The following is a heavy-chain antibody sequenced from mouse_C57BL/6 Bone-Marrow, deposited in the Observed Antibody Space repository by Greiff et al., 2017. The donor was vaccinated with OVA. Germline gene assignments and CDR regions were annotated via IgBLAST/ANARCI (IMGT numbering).Heavy chain of an antibody. CDR1: GYTFTNYW. J-gene: IGHJ3*01. CDR2: IDPSDSYT. V-gene: IGHV1-50*01. Sequence: VQLQQSGAELVKPGASVKLSCKASGYTFTNYWMQWVKQRPGQGLEWIGEIDPSDSYTNYNQKFKGKATLTVDTSSSTAYMQLSSLTSEDSAVYYWASAVFAYWGQGTLVTVSA. CDR3: ASAVFAY.